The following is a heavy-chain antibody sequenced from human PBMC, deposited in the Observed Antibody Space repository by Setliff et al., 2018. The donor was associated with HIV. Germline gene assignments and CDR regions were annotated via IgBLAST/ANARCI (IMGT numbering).Heavy chain of an antibody. Sequence: PSETLSLTCTVSGFSIGNFYYWGWSRQPPGKGLEWVGRLYPSGRTYYNPSLKSRVIISVDTSKNTLYLQMSSLTVDDTAVYYCGREYYGLMTGYYLDYWGQGTQVTVSS. CDR1: GFSIGNFYY. CDR3: GREYYGLMTGYYLDY. D-gene: IGHD3-9*01. CDR2: LYPSGRT. J-gene: IGHJ4*02. V-gene: IGHV4-38-2*02.